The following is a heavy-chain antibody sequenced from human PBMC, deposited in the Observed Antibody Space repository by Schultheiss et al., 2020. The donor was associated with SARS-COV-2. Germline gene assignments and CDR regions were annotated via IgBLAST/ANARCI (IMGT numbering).Heavy chain of an antibody. CDR1: GGSISSSSYY. D-gene: IGHD3-3*01. Sequence: SETLSLTCTVSGGSISSSSYYWGWIRQPPGKGLEWIGSIYYSENTYYNPSLKSRVTISVDASKNQFSLKLHSVTAADTALYYCARPGRTISIFGVVTNDAFHIWGQGTMVTVSS. CDR3: ARPGRTISIFGVVTNDAFHI. CDR2: IYYSENT. J-gene: IGHJ3*02. V-gene: IGHV4-39*07.